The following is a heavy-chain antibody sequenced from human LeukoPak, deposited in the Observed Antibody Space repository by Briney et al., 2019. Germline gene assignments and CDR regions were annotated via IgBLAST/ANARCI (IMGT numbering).Heavy chain of an antibody. J-gene: IGHJ6*02. CDR3: ARGAHSYVLGYCSGGSCYPLLPYGMDV. Sequence: SETLSLTCTVSGGSISSSSYYWGWIRQPPGKGLEWIGEINHSGSTNYNPSLKSRVTISVDTSKNQFSLKLSSVTAADTAVYYCARGAHSYVLGYCSGGSCYPLLPYGMDVWGQGTTVTVSS. V-gene: IGHV4-39*07. CDR1: GGSISSSSYY. CDR2: INHSGST. D-gene: IGHD2-15*01.